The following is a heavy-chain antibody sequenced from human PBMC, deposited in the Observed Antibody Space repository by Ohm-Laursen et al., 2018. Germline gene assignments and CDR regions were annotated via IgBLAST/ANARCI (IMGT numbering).Heavy chain of an antibody. CDR3: ARSGEGWYFDL. V-gene: IGHV3-33*01. CDR2: IWDDGSSK. D-gene: IGHD4-17*01. J-gene: IGHJ2*01. Sequence: SLRLSCSASGFRFSTYGMHWVRQAPGKGLEWVAVIWDDGSSKYYGDSVKGRFTISRDNSKYTLYLQMNSLRAEDTAVYYCARSGEGWYFDLWGRGTLVTVSS. CDR1: GFRFSTYG.